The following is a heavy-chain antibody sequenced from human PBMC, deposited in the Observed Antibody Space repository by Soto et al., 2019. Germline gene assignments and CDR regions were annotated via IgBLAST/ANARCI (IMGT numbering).Heavy chain of an antibody. CDR1: GFTLSSYA. CDR3: AQGGYCSSTSCYGYYYYYMDV. Sequence: WGSLRLSCAASGFTLSSYAMSWVRQAPGKGLEWVSAISGSGGSTYYADSVKGRFTISRDNSKNTLYLQMNSLRAEDTAVYYCAQGGYCSSTSCYGYYYYYMDVWGKGTMVTVSS. CDR2: ISGSGGST. J-gene: IGHJ6*03. V-gene: IGHV3-23*01. D-gene: IGHD2-2*01.